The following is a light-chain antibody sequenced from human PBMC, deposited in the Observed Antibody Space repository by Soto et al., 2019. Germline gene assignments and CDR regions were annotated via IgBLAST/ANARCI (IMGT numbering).Light chain of an antibody. CDR1: SSDVGSQNS. CDR2: AVS. V-gene: IGLV2-14*01. CDR3: SSYTGSSALYV. Sequence: QSVLTQPASVSGSPGQSITISCTGTSSDVGSQNSVSWYQQHPGKAPKLMIFAVSDRPSGVSNRFSGSKSGNTASLTISGLQADDEADYYCSSYTGSSALYVFGTGTKATVL. J-gene: IGLJ1*01.